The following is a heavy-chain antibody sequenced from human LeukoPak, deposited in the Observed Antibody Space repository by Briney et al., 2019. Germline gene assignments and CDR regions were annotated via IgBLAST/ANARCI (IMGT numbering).Heavy chain of an antibody. V-gene: IGHV4-34*01. J-gene: IGHJ4*02. CDR2: INHSGST. CDR1: GGSFSGYY. Sequence: SGTLSLTCAVYGGSFSGYYWSWIRQPPGKGLEWIGEINHSGSTNYNPSLRSRVTISVDTSKNQFSLKLSSVTAADTAVYYCARGEDSYGPFDYWGQGTLVTVSS. D-gene: IGHD5-18*01. CDR3: ARGEDSYGPFDY.